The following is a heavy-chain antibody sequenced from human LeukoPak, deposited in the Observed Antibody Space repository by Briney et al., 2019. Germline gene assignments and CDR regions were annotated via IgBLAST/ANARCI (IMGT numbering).Heavy chain of an antibody. V-gene: IGHV3-74*01. D-gene: IGHD6-19*01. CDR3: ARDDVAVAGSLDY. CDR1: GFTFSSYW. CDR2: MNSDGSST. Sequence: GGSLRLSCAASGFTFSSYWMHWVRQAPGRGLVWVSRMNSDGSSTSYADSVKGRFTISRDNAKNTLYLQMNSLRAEDTAVYYCARDDVAVAGSLDYWGQGTLVTVSS. J-gene: IGHJ4*02.